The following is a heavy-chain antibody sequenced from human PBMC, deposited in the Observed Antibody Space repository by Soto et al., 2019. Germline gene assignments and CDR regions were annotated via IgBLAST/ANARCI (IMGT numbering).Heavy chain of an antibody. Sequence: LSLTCTVSGGSISTYYWNWVRQPPGNGLEWIGCIDYSGSTKYNPSLKSRVFISVDMTKNQVSLELSSVTAVDTAVYYCAREGCYAPLDYWGQGALVTVSS. CDR2: IDYSGST. J-gene: IGHJ4*02. CDR3: AREGCYAPLDY. V-gene: IGHV4-59*01. CDR1: GGSISTYY. D-gene: IGHD2-2*01.